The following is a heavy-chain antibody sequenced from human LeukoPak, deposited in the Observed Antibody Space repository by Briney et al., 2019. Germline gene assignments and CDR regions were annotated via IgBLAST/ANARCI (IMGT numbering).Heavy chain of an antibody. CDR2: ISKNGSNT. CDR3: VKGRRGSSYVHYFDS. D-gene: IGHD5-18*01. V-gene: IGHV3-30*18. J-gene: IGHJ4*02. Sequence: GGSLRLSCEVSGLIFETYGMHWVRQAPGKGLEWVGVISKNGSNTYYGDSVKGRFTISGDNSNNTLSLQMNGLTTEDTGVYFCVKGRRGSSYVHYFDSWGQGTLVTVSS. CDR1: GLIFETYG.